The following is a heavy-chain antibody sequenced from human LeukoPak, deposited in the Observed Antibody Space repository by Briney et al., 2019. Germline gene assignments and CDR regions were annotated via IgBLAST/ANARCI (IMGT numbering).Heavy chain of an antibody. CDR2: ITPIFGAP. J-gene: IGHJ4*02. CDR1: GDTFSSYP. Sequence: SVKVSCKASGDTFSSYPFTWVRQAPGQGLEWMGEITPIFGAPNYAQTFQGRVTITADESTSTVFMELSSLRSDDTAFYCARNSRVASTSGLNYWGQGTLVTVSS. CDR3: ARNSRVASTSGLNY. D-gene: IGHD5-12*01. V-gene: IGHV1-69*13.